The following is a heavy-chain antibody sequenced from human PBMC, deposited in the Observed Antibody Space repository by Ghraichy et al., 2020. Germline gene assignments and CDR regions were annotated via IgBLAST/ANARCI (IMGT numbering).Heavy chain of an antibody. V-gene: IGHV3-11*06. CDR2: ISSGSSSYT. CDR3: ARSPHSSGWYWGGY. J-gene: IGHJ4*02. D-gene: IGHD6-19*01. CDR1: GFTFSDYY. Sequence: GGSLRLSCAASGFTFSDYYMSWIRQAPGKGLEWVSYISSGSSSYTKYADSVKGRFTISRDNAKNSLYLQMNSLRAEDTAMYYCARSPHSSGWYWGGYWGQGTLVTVSS.